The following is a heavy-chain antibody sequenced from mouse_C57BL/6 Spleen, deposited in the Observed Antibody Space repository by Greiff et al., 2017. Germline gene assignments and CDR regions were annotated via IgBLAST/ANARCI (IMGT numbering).Heavy chain of an antibody. CDR3: TRYDGFAY. Sequence: VKLMESGAELVRPGASVTLSCKASGYTFTDYEMHWVKQTPVHGLEWIGAIDPETGGTAYNQKFKGKAILTADKSSSTAYMELRSLTSEDSAVYYCTRYDGFAYWGQGTLVTVSA. D-gene: IGHD2-12*01. V-gene: IGHV1-15*01. CDR2: IDPETGGT. J-gene: IGHJ3*01. CDR1: GYTFTDYE.